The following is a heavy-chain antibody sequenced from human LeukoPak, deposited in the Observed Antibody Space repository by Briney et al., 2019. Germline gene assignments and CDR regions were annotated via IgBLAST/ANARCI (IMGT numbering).Heavy chain of an antibody. D-gene: IGHD2-15*01. CDR3: AKAPVTTCSGAYCYPFDY. CDR2: ISVSGNT. CDR1: GFTLSSYA. V-gene: IGHV3-23*01. Sequence: GGSLRLSCAASGFTLSSYAMSWVRQGPGKGLERVSAISVSGNTYHADSVKGRFTISRDSYKNTLYLQMNSLRAEDAAVYYCAKAPVTTCSGAYCYPFDYWGQGTLVTVSS. J-gene: IGHJ4*02.